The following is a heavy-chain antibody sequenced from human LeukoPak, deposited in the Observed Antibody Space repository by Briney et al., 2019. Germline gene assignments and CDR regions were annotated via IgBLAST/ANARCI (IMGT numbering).Heavy chain of an antibody. Sequence: PGGSLRLPCAASRFTFSSYAMSWVRQAPGKGLEWVSTISGSTGSTYYADSVKGRFTISRDNSKNTLYLQMNSLRAEDTAVYYCAKGGIVALTLFDYWGQGTLVTVSS. CDR3: AKGGIVALTLFDY. V-gene: IGHV3-23*01. CDR1: RFTFSSYA. J-gene: IGHJ4*02. D-gene: IGHD5-12*01. CDR2: ISGSTGST.